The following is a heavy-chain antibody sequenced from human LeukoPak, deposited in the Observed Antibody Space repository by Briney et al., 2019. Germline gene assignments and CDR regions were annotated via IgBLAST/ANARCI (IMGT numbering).Heavy chain of an antibody. CDR1: GFTFSTYA. CDR3: ARGFLGGTDQYFDS. J-gene: IGHJ4*02. D-gene: IGHD6-19*01. CDR2: ICGGGPTT. Sequence: GGSLRLSCAASGFTFSTYAMNWARQAPAKGLEWVSTICGGGPTTDYADSVKDRFTISRDNSKNTLYLQMNSLRAEDTAVYFCARGFLGGTDQYFDSWGQGTLVTVSS. V-gene: IGHV3-23*01.